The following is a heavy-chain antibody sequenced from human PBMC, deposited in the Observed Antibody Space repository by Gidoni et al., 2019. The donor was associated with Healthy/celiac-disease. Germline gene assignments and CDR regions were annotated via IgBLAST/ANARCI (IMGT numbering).Heavy chain of an antibody. CDR3: ARDPIAVAGLFYYGMDV. V-gene: IGHV3-66*02. J-gene: IGHJ6*02. Sequence: EVLLVESGGGLVQPGGSLRRSCAASGFTVSSNYMSWVRQAPGKGLEWVSVIYSGGSTYYADSVKGRFTISRDNSKNTLYLQMNSLRAEDTAVYYCARDPIAVAGLFYYGMDVWGQGTTVTVSS. CDR1: GFTVSSNY. D-gene: IGHD6-19*01. CDR2: IYSGGST.